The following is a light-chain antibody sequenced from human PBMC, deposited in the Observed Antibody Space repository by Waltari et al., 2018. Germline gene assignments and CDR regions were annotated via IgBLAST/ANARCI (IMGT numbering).Light chain of an antibody. Sequence: EIMLTQSPGTLSLSPGERATLSCRASQIMSRALAWYQQKPGQAPRLLIYDVSTRASGIPDRFSGSGSGTDFSLTISRLEPEDFAVYYCQHYVRLPVTFGQGTKLEFK. V-gene: IGKV3-20*01. CDR3: QHYVRLPVT. CDR2: DVS. CDR1: QIMSRA. J-gene: IGKJ1*01.